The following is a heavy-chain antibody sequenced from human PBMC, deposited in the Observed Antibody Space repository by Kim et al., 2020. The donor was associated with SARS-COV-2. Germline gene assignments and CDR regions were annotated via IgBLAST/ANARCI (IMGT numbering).Heavy chain of an antibody. D-gene: IGHD2-21*01. Sequence: GGSLRLSCTTSGFTFFGHAMSWVRQAPGKGLEWVSSIDGSDGTTYYVDSVKGRFSISRDDSRNNLYLQMRALRADDTAAYYCLKGGWGWIWDYWGQGTLVTVSS. V-gene: IGHV3-23*01. CDR2: IDGSDGTT. CDR1: GFTFFGHA. J-gene: IGHJ4*02. CDR3: LKGGWGWIWDY.